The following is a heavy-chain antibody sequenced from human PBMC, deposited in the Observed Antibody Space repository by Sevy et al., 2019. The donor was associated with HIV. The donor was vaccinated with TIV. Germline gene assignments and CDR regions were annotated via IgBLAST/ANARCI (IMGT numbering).Heavy chain of an antibody. CDR1: GGSISPYY. J-gene: IGHJ5*02. CDR2: ISTSGTT. Sequence: SETLSLTCTVSGGSISPYYWNWIRQPAGKGLEWIGHISTSGTTNYNPSLKSRVTMSVDTSKNQVSLIFSSVTAADTAVYFCAGNPQIYFDRSGYYNWFDPWGQGILVTVSS. CDR3: AGNPQIYFDRSGYYNWFDP. V-gene: IGHV4-4*07. D-gene: IGHD3-22*01.